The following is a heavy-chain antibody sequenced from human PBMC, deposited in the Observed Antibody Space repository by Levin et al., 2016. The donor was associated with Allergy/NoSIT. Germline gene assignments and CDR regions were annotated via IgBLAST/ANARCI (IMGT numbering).Heavy chain of an antibody. Sequence: WIRQPPGKGLEWIGSIYHSGSTYYNPSLKSRVTISVDTSKNQFSLKLSSVTAADTAVYYCARDRISWGLASNYYYGMDVWGQGTTVTVSS. CDR2: IYHSGST. D-gene: IGHD3-16*01. J-gene: IGHJ6*02. V-gene: IGHV4-38-2*02. CDR3: ARDRISWGLASNYYYGMDV.